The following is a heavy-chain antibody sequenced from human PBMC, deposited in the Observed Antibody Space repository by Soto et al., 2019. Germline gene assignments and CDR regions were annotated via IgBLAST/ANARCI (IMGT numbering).Heavy chain of an antibody. Sequence: EVYLVESGGGLVQPGGSLRLSCLVSGFTFSDYDMHWVRQEAGKALEWVGAIGTTGDTYSPDSMEGRFTISRENVKNSLYLHINSLRAGDTAVYFCARARSGWYAAMDFWGRGTLVTVS. CDR3: ARARSGWYAAMDF. V-gene: IGHV3-13*01. D-gene: IGHD6-13*01. CDR2: IGTTGDT. J-gene: IGHJ4*02. CDR1: GFTFSDYD.